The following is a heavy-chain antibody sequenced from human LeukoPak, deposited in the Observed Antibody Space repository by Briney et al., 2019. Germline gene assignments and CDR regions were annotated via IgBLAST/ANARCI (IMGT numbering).Heavy chain of an antibody. Sequence: SSTLSFTCAASGGSISSYYWCWIRQPAGKGLEWIGRIYNSGSTNYNPSLKSRVTMSVDTSKNHYSLNLSAVTAADTAVYYCARDEGAYCSSTSCPFDYWGQGTLVTVSS. V-gene: IGHV4-4*07. D-gene: IGHD2-2*01. CDR1: GGSISSYY. CDR2: IYNSGST. J-gene: IGHJ4*02. CDR3: ARDEGAYCSSTSCPFDY.